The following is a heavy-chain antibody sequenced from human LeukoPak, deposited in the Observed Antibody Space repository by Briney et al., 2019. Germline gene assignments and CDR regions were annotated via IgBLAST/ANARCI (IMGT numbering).Heavy chain of an antibody. CDR1: GFTFSSYG. J-gene: IGHJ6*03. Sequence: GGSLRLSCAASGFTFSSYGMHWVRQAPGKGLEWVAFIRYDGSNKYYADSVKGRFTISRDNSKNTLYLQMNSLRAEDTAAYYCAKMGDGSGSIQASDYYMDVWGKGTTVTVSS. CDR2: IRYDGSNK. D-gene: IGHD3-10*01. V-gene: IGHV3-30*02. CDR3: AKMGDGSGSIQASDYYMDV.